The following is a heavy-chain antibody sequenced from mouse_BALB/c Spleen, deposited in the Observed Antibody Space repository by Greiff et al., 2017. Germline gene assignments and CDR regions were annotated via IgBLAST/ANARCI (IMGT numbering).Heavy chain of an antibody. CDR1: GYTFTSYW. V-gene: IGHV1-61*01. J-gene: IGHJ1*01. CDR3: ASKGTTATGFDV. CDR2: IDPSDSET. D-gene: IGHD1-2*01. Sequence: QVHVKQPGAELVRPGASVKLSCKASGYTFTSYWMNWVKQRPGQGLEWIGMIDPSDSETHYNQMFKDKATLTVDKSSSTAYMQLSSLTSEDSAVYYCASKGTTATGFDVWGAGTTVTVSS.